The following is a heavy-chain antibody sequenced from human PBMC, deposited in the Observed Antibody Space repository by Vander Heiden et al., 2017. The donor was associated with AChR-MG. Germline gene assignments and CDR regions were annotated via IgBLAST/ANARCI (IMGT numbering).Heavy chain of an antibody. D-gene: IGHD5-12*01. CDR3: ASRWVREYSGYDHSFNY. CDR2: VSSRSTYI. V-gene: IGHV3-21*01. J-gene: IGHJ4*02. CDR1: GFTFSTYS. Sequence: EVQLVESGGGLVKPGESLRLSCAASGFTFSTYSMNWVRQAPGKGLEWVSSVSSRSTYIYYADSGKGRFTISRDNAKNSVFLQMNNLRAEDTAVYYCASRWVREYSGYDHSFNYWGQGTLVTVSS.